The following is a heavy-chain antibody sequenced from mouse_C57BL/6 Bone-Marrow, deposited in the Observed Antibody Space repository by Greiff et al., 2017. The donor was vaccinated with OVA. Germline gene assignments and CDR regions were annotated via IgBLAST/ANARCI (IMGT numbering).Heavy chain of an antibody. V-gene: IGHV1-82*01. CDR1: GYAFRSSW. Sequence: QVQLQQSGPELVKPGASVKISCKASGYAFRSSWMTWLKHRPGKGLVWIVRIYPGDGDTTYNGKFKGQGTLTEDKSSSTAYMQLSSLTAEDSAVYFGARGYYDYWGQGTTLTVSS. J-gene: IGHJ2*01. CDR3: ARGYYDY. CDR2: IYPGDGDT.